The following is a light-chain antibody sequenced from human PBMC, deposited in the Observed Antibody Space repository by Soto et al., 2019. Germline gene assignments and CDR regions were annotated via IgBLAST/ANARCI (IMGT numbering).Light chain of an antibody. CDR3: VLYMGSGIWV. CDR2: STS. V-gene: IGLV8-61*01. CDR1: SGAVSTRYY. J-gene: IGLJ3*02. Sequence: QTVVTQEPSVSVSPGGTVTLTCGVRSGAVSTRYYPSWYQQTPGQAPRTLIYSTSTRSSGVHDRFSVSIVGNKAALTISGAQADDESDYYCVLYMGSGIWVFGGGTKLTVL.